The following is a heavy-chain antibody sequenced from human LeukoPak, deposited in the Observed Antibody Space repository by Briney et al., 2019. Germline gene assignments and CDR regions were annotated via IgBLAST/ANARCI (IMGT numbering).Heavy chain of an antibody. D-gene: IGHD1-7*01. CDR2: IFPGDSDT. CDR1: GYTFISLW. V-gene: IGHV5-51*01. CDR3: GRLGAWNSTVFDV. Sequence: GESLKISCKPSGYTFISLWIGWVLQMPGKGLEWIGIIFPGDSDTKFSPSFEGRVTLSVDKSTNTAYLEWPNLRASDTAIYSCGRLGAWNSTVFDVWSEGTMITVAS. J-gene: IGHJ3*01.